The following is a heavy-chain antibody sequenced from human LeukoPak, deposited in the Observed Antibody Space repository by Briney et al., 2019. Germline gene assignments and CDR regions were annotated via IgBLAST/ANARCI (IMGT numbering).Heavy chain of an antibody. CDR2: IYSSGST. J-gene: IGHJ4*02. V-gene: IGHV4-4*07. CDR3: ARKDGDY. D-gene: IGHD6-6*01. Sequence: SETPSLTCTVSGASITSFHWTWIRQPARKGLEWIGLIYSSGSTIYNPSLQSRVAMSVDMTKNQLSLKLSSVTAADTAMYYCARKDGDYWGQGTLVTVSS. CDR1: GASITSFH.